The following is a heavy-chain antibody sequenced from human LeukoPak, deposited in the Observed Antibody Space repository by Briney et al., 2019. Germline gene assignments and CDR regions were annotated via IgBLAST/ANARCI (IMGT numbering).Heavy chain of an antibody. J-gene: IGHJ4*02. V-gene: IGHV1-2*02. Sequence: ASVKVSCKTSGYTFTGYYMHWVRQAPGQGLEWMGWINPNSGGTNYAQKFQGRVTMTRDTSISTAYMELSRLRSDDTAVYYCARGGIVGAIPFDYWGQGTLVTVPS. D-gene: IGHD1-26*01. CDR2: INPNSGGT. CDR1: GYTFTGYY. CDR3: ARGGIVGAIPFDY.